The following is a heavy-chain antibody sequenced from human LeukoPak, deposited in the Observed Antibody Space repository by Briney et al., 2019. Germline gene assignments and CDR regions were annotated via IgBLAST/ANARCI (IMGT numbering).Heavy chain of an antibody. D-gene: IGHD4-23*01. CDR2: IYPGDSDT. CDR1: GYRFTSYW. CDR3: ARLLYGGNGRLGFYY. Sequence: GGSLKISSKGSGYRFTSYWIGWVRQMPGKGLGWMGIIYPGDSDTRYSPSFEGQVTISADKSISTAYLQWSSLKASDTAMYYCARLLYGGNGRLGFYYWGQGTLVTVSS. J-gene: IGHJ4*02. V-gene: IGHV5-51*01.